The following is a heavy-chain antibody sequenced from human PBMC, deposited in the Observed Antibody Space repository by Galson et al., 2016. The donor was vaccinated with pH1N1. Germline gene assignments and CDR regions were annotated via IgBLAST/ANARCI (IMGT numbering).Heavy chain of an antibody. J-gene: IGHJ3*02. V-gene: IGHV1-69*13. D-gene: IGHD3-10*01. CDR3: ARGLDYYGSGYYVI. Sequence: SVKVSCKASGGTPTFSSYGISWVRQAPGQGLEWMGSIITMFGTPNYAQKFQGRLTITADASTSTAYMELSSLRSEDTAIYYCARGLDYYGSGYYVIWGQGTMIIVSS. CDR1: GGTPTFSSYG. CDR2: IITMFGTP.